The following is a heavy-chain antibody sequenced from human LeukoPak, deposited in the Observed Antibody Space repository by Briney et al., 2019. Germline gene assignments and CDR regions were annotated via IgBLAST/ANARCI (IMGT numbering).Heavy chain of an antibody. D-gene: IGHD3-3*01. CDR2: ISGSGGST. CDR1: GFTFSSYA. CDR3: AKSEVLRFLENWFDP. Sequence: GGSLRLSCAASGFTFSSYAMSWVRQAPGKGLEWVSAISGSGGSTYYADSVKGRFTISRDNSKDTLYLQMNSLRAEDTAVYYCAKSEVLRFLENWFDPWGQGTLVTVSS. V-gene: IGHV3-23*01. J-gene: IGHJ5*02.